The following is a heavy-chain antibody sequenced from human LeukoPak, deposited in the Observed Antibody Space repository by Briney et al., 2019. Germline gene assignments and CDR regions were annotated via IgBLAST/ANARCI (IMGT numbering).Heavy chain of an antibody. Sequence: SETLSLTCAVYGGSFSGYYRSWIRQPPGKGLEWIGEINHSGSTNYNPSLKSRVTISVDTSKNQFSLKLSSVTAADTAVYYCARYYGSGSYFSGFDYWGQGTLVTVSS. D-gene: IGHD3-10*01. J-gene: IGHJ4*02. CDR2: INHSGST. CDR1: GGSFSGYY. V-gene: IGHV4-34*01. CDR3: ARYYGSGSYFSGFDY.